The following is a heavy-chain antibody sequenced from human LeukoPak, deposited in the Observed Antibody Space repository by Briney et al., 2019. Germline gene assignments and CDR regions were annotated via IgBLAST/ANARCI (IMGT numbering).Heavy chain of an antibody. J-gene: IGHJ4*02. CDR1: GGTFSSHG. D-gene: IGHD3-22*01. V-gene: IGHV1-69*05. CDR2: IIPIFDST. Sequence: GASVKVSCTASGGTFSSHGLSWVRQAPGQGLEWMGGIIPIFDSTNYAQNFQGRVTITMDESTSTAYMELSSLRTDDTAVYYCARRWPHSSGYYLFDYWGQGTLVTVSS. CDR3: ARRWPHSSGYYLFDY.